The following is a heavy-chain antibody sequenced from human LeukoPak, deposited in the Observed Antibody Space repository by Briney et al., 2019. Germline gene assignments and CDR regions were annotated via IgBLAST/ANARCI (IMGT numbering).Heavy chain of an antibody. D-gene: IGHD3-22*01. CDR1: GYSISSGYY. J-gene: IGHJ5*02. Sequence: PSETLSLTCTVSGYSISSGYYWGWIRQPPGKGLEWIGSIYHSGSTNYNPSLKSRVTISVDTSKNQFSLKLSSVTAADTAVYYCASYYYDSSGYYVFDPWGQGTLVTVSS. V-gene: IGHV4-38-2*02. CDR3: ASYYYDSSGYYVFDP. CDR2: IYHSGST.